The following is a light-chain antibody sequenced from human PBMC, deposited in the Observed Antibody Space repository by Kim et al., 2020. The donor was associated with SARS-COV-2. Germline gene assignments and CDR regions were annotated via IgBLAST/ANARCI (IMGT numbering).Light chain of an antibody. CDR2: KDS. CDR1: ALPKQY. Sequence: PEQTARITCSGDALPKQYAYWYQQKPGQAPVLVIYKDSERPSGIPERFSGSSSGTTVTLTISGVQAEDEADYYCQSADSSGTYGVFGGGTQLTVL. CDR3: QSADSSGTYGV. V-gene: IGLV3-25*03. J-gene: IGLJ3*02.